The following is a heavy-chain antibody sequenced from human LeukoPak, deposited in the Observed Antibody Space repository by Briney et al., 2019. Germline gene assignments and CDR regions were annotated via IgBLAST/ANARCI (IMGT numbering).Heavy chain of an antibody. CDR3: ARGGGYDFWSGYQTSYYGMDV. J-gene: IGHJ6*02. CDR1: GGSLSGYY. V-gene: IGHV4-34*01. Sequence: SETLSLTCAVYGGSLSGYYWSWIRQPPGKGLEWIGEINHSGSTNYNPSLKSRVTISVDTSKNQFSLKLSSVTAADTAVYYCARGGGYDFWSGYQTSYYGMDVWGQGTTVTVSS. CDR2: INHSGST. D-gene: IGHD3-3*01.